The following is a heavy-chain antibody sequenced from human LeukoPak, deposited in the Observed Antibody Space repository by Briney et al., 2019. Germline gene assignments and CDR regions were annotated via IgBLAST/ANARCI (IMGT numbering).Heavy chain of an antibody. J-gene: IGHJ4*02. D-gene: IGHD6-6*01. Sequence: GGSLTLSCATSGFTFTRYLMAWIRQSPGKGLEWVANVKQDGSQAYYLESVEGRFTISRDNAKTSLYLHMNNLRAEDTAVYDSSYWGQGTLVTVSS. CDR2: VKQDGSQA. V-gene: IGHV3-7*01. CDR1: GFTFTRYL. CDR3: SY.